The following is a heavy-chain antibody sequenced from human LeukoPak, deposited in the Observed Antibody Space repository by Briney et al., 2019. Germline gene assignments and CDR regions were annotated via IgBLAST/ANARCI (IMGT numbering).Heavy chain of an antibody. CDR3: ARGEYYYDSSGYYYLFDY. V-gene: IGHV3-74*01. CDR2: INSDGSST. D-gene: IGHD3-22*01. CDR1: GFTFSSYW. J-gene: IGHJ4*02. Sequence: GGSLRLSCAASGFTFSSYWMHWVRQAPGKGLVWVSRINSDGSSTSYADSVKGRFTISRDNAKNTLYLQMNSLRAEDTAVYYCARGEYYYDSSGYYYLFDYWGQRTLVTVSS.